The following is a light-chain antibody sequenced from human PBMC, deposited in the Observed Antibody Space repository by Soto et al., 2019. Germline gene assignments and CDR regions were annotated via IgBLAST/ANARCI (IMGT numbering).Light chain of an antibody. CDR1: QGISSY. J-gene: IGKJ2*01. CDR2: AAS. CDR3: QQYYSYLQYT. V-gene: IGKV1-8*01. Sequence: AIRMTQSPSSFSASTGDRVTITCRASQGISSYLAWYQQKPGKAPKLLIYAASTLQSGVPSRFSGSGSGTDFTLTISCLQSEDFATYYCQQYYSYLQYTFGQWTKLEIK.